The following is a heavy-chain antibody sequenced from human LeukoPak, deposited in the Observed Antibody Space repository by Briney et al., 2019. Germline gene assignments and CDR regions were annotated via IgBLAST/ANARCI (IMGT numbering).Heavy chain of an antibody. V-gene: IGHV4-39*01. CDR1: GGSISSSSYY. CDR3: VKSGGYGLIDY. D-gene: IGHD1-26*01. J-gene: IGHJ4*02. CDR2: IYYSGST. Sequence: PSETLSLTCTVSGGSISSSSYYWGWIRQPPGKGLEWIGNIYYSGSTYYNPSLKNRVTISVDTPKNQFSLRLNSVTAADTAMYYCVKSGGYGLIDYWGQGTLVTVSS.